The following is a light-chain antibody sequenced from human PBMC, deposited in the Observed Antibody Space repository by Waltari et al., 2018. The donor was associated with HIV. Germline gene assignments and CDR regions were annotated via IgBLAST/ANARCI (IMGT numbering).Light chain of an antibody. V-gene: IGLV1-40*01. Sequence: QSVLTQPPSVSGAPGQRVTISCTGSSSNIGAGYDVHWYQQFPGTAPKVLIYGNTYRPAGVPDLFSGSKSGSSASLLITVRQAEDDADYYCQSYDISLSGWVFGGGTKLTVL. J-gene: IGLJ3*02. CDR2: GNT. CDR3: QSYDISLSGWV. CDR1: SSNIGAGYD.